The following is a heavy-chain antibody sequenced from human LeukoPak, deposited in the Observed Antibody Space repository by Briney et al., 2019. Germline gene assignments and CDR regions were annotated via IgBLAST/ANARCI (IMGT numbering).Heavy chain of an antibody. CDR3: ARGSKRGYSGYVVSY. Sequence: GGSLRLSCAASGFTFSSYAMHWVRQAPGQGLEYVSAISSNGGSTYYANSVKGRFTISRDNSKNTLYLQMGSLRAEDMAVYYCARGSKRGYSGYVVSYWGQGTLVTVSS. CDR2: ISSNGGST. V-gene: IGHV3-64*01. CDR1: GFTFSSYA. D-gene: IGHD5-12*01. J-gene: IGHJ4*02.